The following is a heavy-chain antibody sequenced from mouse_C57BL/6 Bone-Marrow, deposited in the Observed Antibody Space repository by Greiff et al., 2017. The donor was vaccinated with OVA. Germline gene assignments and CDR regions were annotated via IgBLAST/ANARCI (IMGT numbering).Heavy chain of an antibody. V-gene: IGHV1-64*01. Sequence: QVQLQQSGAELVKPGASVKLSCKASGYTFTSYWMHWVKQRPGQGLEWIGMIHPNSGSTNYNEKFKSKATLTVDTSSSTAYMQLSSLTSEDSAVYYCASLTTGWYFDVWGTGTTVTVSS. J-gene: IGHJ1*03. CDR1: GYTFTSYW. CDR2: IHPNSGST. CDR3: ASLTTGWYFDV. D-gene: IGHD1-1*01.